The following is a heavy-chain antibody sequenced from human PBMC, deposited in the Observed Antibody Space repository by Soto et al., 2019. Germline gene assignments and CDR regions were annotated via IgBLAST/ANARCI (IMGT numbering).Heavy chain of an antibody. V-gene: IGHV3-74*01. J-gene: IGHJ6*02. D-gene: IGHD3-10*01. Sequence: GGSLRLSCAASGFTFSSYWMHWVRQAPGRGLVWVSRINSDGSSTSYADSVKGRFTISRDNAKNTLYLQMNSLRAEDTAVYYCARDRITMVRGVTHYYGMDVWGQGTTVTVSS. CDR1: GFTFSSYW. CDR3: ARDRITMVRGVTHYYGMDV. CDR2: INSDGSST.